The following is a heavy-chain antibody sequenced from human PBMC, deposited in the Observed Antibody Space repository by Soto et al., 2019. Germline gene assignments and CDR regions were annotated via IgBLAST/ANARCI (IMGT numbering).Heavy chain of an antibody. Sequence: QITLKESGPTLVKPTQTLTLTCTFSGFSLSTSGVGVGWIRQPPGKALEWLALIYWDDDKRYSPSLKSRLTITKDPSKNQVVLTMTNMDPVDTATYYCAHNNPLLWPYGMDVWGQGTTVTVSS. V-gene: IGHV2-5*02. CDR2: IYWDDDK. CDR1: GFSLSTSGVG. D-gene: IGHD3-16*01. CDR3: AHNNPLLWPYGMDV. J-gene: IGHJ6*02.